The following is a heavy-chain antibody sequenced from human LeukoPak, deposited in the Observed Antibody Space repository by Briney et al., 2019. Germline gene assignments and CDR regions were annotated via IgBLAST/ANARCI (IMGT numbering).Heavy chain of an antibody. J-gene: IGHJ3*02. D-gene: IGHD2-15*01. CDR2: YSGNT. Sequence: YSGNTNYNPSLKSRVTMSVDTSKNQFSLKLSSVTAADTAVYYCARMQGRVAGFALRAFDIWGQGTMVTVSS. CDR3: ARMQGRVAGFALRAFDI. V-gene: IGHV4-59*12.